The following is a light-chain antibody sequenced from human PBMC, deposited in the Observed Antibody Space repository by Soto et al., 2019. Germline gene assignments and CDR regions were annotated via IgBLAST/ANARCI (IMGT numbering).Light chain of an antibody. J-gene: IGLJ1*01. CDR1: RSDLAIYNY. CDR2: QVT. V-gene: IGLV2-14*01. CDR3: SSYTDSSNYV. Sequence: SALTPPASVSGSPGQSITISCTGTRSDLAIYNYVSWYQQQPGKAPKLMIYQVTNRPSGVSNRFSGSRSGNTASLTISGLQAEDEADYYCSSYTDSSNYVFGTGTTLTVL.